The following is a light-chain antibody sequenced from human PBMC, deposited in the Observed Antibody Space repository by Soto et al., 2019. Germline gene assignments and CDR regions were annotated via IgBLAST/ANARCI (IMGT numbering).Light chain of an antibody. CDR3: AAWDDTRKGLV. Sequence: QLVLTQPPSASGTPGQRVTISCSGSSSNIGSNYVYWYQQVPGTAPRLLMYRASQRPSGVPDRFSGSKSGTSASLAISGLRSEDEADYYCAAWDDTRKGLVFGGGTKLTV. CDR2: RAS. V-gene: IGLV1-47*01. CDR1: SSNIGSNY. J-gene: IGLJ2*01.